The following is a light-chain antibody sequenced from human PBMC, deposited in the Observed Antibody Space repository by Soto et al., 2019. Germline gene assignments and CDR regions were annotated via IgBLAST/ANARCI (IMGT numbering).Light chain of an antibody. Sequence: EIVLAQSPATLSLSPGERATLSCRASQSVGTLLAWYQQKPDQAPRLLIFEASTRATGVPVRISGSCSGTVFTLTISSLEPEDVAVYYWQQYKNWPPPTFGGGTKVQIK. CDR3: QQYKNWPPPT. CDR1: QSVGTL. V-gene: IGKV3-11*01. J-gene: IGKJ4*01. CDR2: EAS.